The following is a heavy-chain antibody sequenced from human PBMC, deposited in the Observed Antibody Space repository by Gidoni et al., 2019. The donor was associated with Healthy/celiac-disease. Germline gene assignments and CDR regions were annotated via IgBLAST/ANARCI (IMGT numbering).Heavy chain of an antibody. CDR1: GYPFTSYY. Sequence: QVQLVQSGAEVKKPGASVKVSCKASGYPFTSYYMHWVRQAPGQGLEWMGIINPSGGSTSYAQKFQGRVTMTRDTSTSTVYMELSSLRSEDTAVYYCARDGRLNSSGWFENWFDPWGQGTLVTVSS. V-gene: IGHV1-46*01. D-gene: IGHD6-19*01. J-gene: IGHJ5*02. CDR3: ARDGRLNSSGWFENWFDP. CDR2: INPSGGST.